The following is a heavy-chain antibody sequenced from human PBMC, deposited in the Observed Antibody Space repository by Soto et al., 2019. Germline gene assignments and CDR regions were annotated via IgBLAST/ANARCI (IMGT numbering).Heavy chain of an antibody. CDR1: GGTFRNSA. Sequence: QVRLEQSGAEVKKPGSSVKVSCKASGGTFRNSAISWVRQAPGQGLEWLGGIMPIFRTPDYSQKFQGRVTVTADESTSTAYMELRGLRSDDTAVYYCVRDTDRPQLGGNYYYILDVWGQGTMVTVSS. J-gene: IGHJ6*02. CDR2: IMPIFRTP. CDR3: VRDTDRPQLGGNYYYILDV. V-gene: IGHV1-69*12. D-gene: IGHD3-3*02.